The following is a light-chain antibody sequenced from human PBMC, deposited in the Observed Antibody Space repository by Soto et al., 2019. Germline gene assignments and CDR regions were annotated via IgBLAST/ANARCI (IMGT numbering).Light chain of an antibody. V-gene: IGKV3-20*01. J-gene: IGKJ1*01. CDR3: QHYSYPQWT. Sequence: EMTLTQSPATLSLSPGERATLSFRPSQTGDSQYLAWYQHRPGQAPRLLIRGVFIRSAGIPDRFSGSRSETDFTITISRLEPEDSAVYFCQHYSYPQWTVGQVTKVEIK. CDR1: QTGDSQY. CDR2: GVF.